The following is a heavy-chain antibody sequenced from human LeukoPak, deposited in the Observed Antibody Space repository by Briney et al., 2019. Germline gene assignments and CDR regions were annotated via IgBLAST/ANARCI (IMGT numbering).Heavy chain of an antibody. CDR1: AGSISSYY. CDR3: ARVDSHDSSGYRLADY. Sequence: PSETLSLTCTVSAGSISSYYWGSVRQPAGEGLEWIGRIYTSGSTNYNPSRKSRMTMSVDTSKNQFSLKLSSVTTADPAVYYCARVDSHDSSGYRLADYSGEGTLVTVYS. V-gene: IGHV4-4*07. J-gene: IGHJ4*02. CDR2: IYTSGST. D-gene: IGHD3-22*01.